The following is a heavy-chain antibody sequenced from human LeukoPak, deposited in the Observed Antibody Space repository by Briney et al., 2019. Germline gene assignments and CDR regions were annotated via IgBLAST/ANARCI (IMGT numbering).Heavy chain of an antibody. V-gene: IGHV3-43*02. D-gene: IGHD3-9*01. Sequence: SGGSLRLSCAASGFTFDDYAMHWVRQAPGKGLEWVSLISGAGGSTYYADSVKGRFTISRDNSKNSLYLQMNSLRTEDTALYYCAKDYRLRYCDWLFRRYGMDVWGQGTTVTVSS. CDR2: ISGAGGST. CDR3: AKDYRLRYCDWLFRRYGMDV. CDR1: GFTFDDYA. J-gene: IGHJ6*02.